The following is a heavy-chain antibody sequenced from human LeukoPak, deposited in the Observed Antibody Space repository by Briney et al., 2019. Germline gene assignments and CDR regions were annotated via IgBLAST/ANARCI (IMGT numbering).Heavy chain of an antibody. Sequence: SETLSLTCSVSGGSISSRTHYWAWIRQTPGRGLEWIASVFYSGGDYYNPSLRSRVTISIENSKNQFYLRLTSMTATDTSVYFCARHYCPYSAGVGHYFDNWGQGILVTVSS. V-gene: IGHV4-39*01. D-gene: IGHD2-21*01. J-gene: IGHJ4*02. CDR2: VFYSGGD. CDR3: ARHYCPYSAGVGHYFDN. CDR1: GGSISSRTHY.